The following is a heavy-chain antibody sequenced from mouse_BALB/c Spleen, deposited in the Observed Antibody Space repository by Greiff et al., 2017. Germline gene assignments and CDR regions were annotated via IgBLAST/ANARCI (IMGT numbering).Heavy chain of an antibody. D-gene: IGHD2-2*01. J-gene: IGHJ1*01. CDR3: ARPDGYGGWYFDV. CDR2: ISYDGSN. CDR1: GYSITSGYY. Sequence: EVQLQQSGPGLVKPSQSLSLTCSVTGYSITSGYYWNWIRQFPGNKLEWMGYISYDGSNNYNPSLKNRISITRDTSKNQFFLKLNSVTTEDTATYYCARPDGYGGWYFDVWGAGTTVTVSS. V-gene: IGHV3-6*02.